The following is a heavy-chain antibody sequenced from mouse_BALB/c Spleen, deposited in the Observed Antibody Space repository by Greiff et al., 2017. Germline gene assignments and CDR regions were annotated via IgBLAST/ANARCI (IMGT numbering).Heavy chain of an antibody. CDR2: ISDGGSYT. CDR1: GFTFSDYY. J-gene: IGHJ3*01. V-gene: IGHV5-4*02. CDR3: ARGPWFAY. Sequence: EVKLVESGGGLVKPGGSLKLSCAASGFTFSDYYMYWVRQTPEKRLEWVATISDGGSYTYYPDSVKGRFTISRDNAKNNLYLQMSSLKSEDTAMYYCARGPWFAYWGQGTLVTVSA.